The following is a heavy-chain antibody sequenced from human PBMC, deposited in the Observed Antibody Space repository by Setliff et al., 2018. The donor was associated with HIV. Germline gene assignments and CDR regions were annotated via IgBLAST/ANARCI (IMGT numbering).Heavy chain of an antibody. CDR1: NGSISNSAYY. J-gene: IGHJ4*02. CDR3: ARGFDS. Sequence: SETLSLTCTVSNGSISNSAYYWGWIRQPPGKALEWIGSVYYSGSTYYNPSLKSRITISEDTSRNQFSLKLSSVTAANTAVYYCARGFDSWGQGTLVTVSS. V-gene: IGHV4-39*07. CDR2: VYYSGST.